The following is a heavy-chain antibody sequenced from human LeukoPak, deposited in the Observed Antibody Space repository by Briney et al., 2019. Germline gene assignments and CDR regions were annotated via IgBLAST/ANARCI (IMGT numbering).Heavy chain of an antibody. CDR1: GGSISSGDYY. Sequence: SETLSLTCTVSGGSISSGDYYWSWIRQPPGKGLEWIGYIYYSGGTYYNPSLKSRVTISVDTSKNQFSLKLSSVTAADTAVYYCASCGYSGYDFDYWGQGTLVTVSS. V-gene: IGHV4-30-4*01. CDR2: IYYSGGT. J-gene: IGHJ4*02. D-gene: IGHD5-12*01. CDR3: ASCGYSGYDFDY.